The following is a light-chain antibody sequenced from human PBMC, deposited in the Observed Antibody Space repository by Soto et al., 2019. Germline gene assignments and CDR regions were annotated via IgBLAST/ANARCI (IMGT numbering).Light chain of an antibody. Sequence: EIVMTQSPATLSVSPGERATLSCRASQSVRSNLAWYQQKPGQSPRLLIYGASTRATGIPARFSGSGSGTQFTLTISSLQPADFATCYCRQVNSYSPGAFGQGTKVDIK. CDR1: QSVRSN. V-gene: IGKV3-15*01. CDR2: GAS. CDR3: RQVNSYSPGA. J-gene: IGKJ1*01.